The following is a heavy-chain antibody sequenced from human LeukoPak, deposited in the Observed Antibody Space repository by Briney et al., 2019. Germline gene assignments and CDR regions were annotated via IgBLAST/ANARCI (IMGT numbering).Heavy chain of an antibody. CDR3: ARKNHDSNDYSFDY. D-gene: IGHD3-22*01. J-gene: IGHJ4*02. CDR2: INHSGST. V-gene: IGHV4-34*01. Sequence: PSETLSLTCAVYGGSFTNYYWTWIRQPPGEGLEWIGEINHSGSTKYNPSLESRVTISVDTSKNQFSLKLSSVTAADTAVYYCARKNHDSNDYSFDYWGQGTLVTVSS. CDR1: GGSFTNYY.